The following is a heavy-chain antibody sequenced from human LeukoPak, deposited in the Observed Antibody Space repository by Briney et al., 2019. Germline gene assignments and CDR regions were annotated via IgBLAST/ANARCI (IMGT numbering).Heavy chain of an antibody. J-gene: IGHJ4*02. CDR2: IYPGDSDT. CDR1: GYSFTSYW. D-gene: IGHD2-2*01. CDR3: ARLSMGCCSSASCYPNY. V-gene: IGHV5-51*01. Sequence: GESLKISCKSSGYSFTSYWIGWVRQMPGKGLEWMGIIYPGDSDTTYSPSFQGQVTISADKSISTAYLQWSRLKASDTAMYYCARLSMGCCSSASCYPNYWGQGTLVTVSS.